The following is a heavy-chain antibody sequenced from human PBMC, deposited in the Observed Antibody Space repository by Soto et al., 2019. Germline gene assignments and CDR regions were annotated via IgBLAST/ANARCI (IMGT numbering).Heavy chain of an antibody. CDR3: ARGGVATIFGDS. J-gene: IGHJ4*02. D-gene: IGHD5-12*01. CDR1: GFTFSRYS. V-gene: IGHV3-48*02. CDR2: IDSSSKTI. Sequence: GGSLRLSCAASGFTFSRYSMNWVRQAPGKGLEWLSYIDSSSKTIYYADSVKGRFIISRDNAKNSLYLQMNSLRDEDTAVYHCARGGVATIFGDSWGQGTLVTVSS.